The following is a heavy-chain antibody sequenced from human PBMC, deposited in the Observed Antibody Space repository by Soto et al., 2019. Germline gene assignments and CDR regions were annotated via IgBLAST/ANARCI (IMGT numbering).Heavy chain of an antibody. CDR3: AHSPGQNLINGEYYYDSSGYYAY. Sequence: SGPTLVNPTQTLTLTCTFSGFSLSTSGVGVGWIRQPPGKALEWLALIYWDDDKRYSPSLKSRLTITKDTSKNQVVLTMTNMDPVDTATYYCAHSPGQNLINGEYYYDSSGYYAYWGQGTLVTVSS. V-gene: IGHV2-5*02. CDR2: IYWDDDK. J-gene: IGHJ4*02. CDR1: GFSLSTSGVG. D-gene: IGHD3-22*01.